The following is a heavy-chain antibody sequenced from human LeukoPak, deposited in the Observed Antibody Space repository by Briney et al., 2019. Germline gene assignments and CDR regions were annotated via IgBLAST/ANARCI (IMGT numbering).Heavy chain of an antibody. J-gene: IGHJ2*01. CDR3: ARVPDDTSGLRRWYFDL. D-gene: IGHD3-22*01. Sequence: PSQTLSLTCTVSGGSISSGGYYWSWIRQHPGKGLEWIEYIYYSGSTYYNPSLKSRVSISVDTSKNQFSLKLSSVTAADTAVYYCARVPDDTSGLRRWYFDLWGRGTLVSVSS. CDR2: IYYSGST. CDR1: GGSISSGGYY. V-gene: IGHV4-31*03.